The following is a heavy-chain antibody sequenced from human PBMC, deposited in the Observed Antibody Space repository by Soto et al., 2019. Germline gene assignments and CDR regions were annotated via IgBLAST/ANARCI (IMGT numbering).Heavy chain of an antibody. CDR2: INAYNGNR. Sequence: QVHLVQSGPEVKKPGASVKVSCKASGYTFNTYGITWVRQAPGQGLEWMAWINAYNGNRIYAQNFQGRVTVTTDTSPSAAYMELMTRTSDDTAVCFSARDRDRVADIWGLGTMVTVSS. J-gene: IGHJ3*02. V-gene: IGHV1-18*01. CDR1: GYTFNTYG. CDR3: ARDRDRVADI. D-gene: IGHD2-15*01.